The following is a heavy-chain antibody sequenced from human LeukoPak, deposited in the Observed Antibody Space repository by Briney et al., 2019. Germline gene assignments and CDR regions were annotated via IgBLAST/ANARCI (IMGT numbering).Heavy chain of an antibody. CDR1: GFAFNDYY. J-gene: IGHJ6*02. D-gene: IGHD2-2*02. CDR2: ISGNSRHT. CDR3: ARDGGYCSSTSCYTEDYYYYGMDV. V-gene: IGHV3-11*06. Sequence: PGGSLRLSCAASGFAFNDYYMTWIRQAPGKGLEWLSYISGNSRHTDYADSVKGRFIISRDNAKNSLYLQMNSLRAEDTAVYYCARDGGYCSSTSCYTEDYYYYGMDVWGQGTTVTVSS.